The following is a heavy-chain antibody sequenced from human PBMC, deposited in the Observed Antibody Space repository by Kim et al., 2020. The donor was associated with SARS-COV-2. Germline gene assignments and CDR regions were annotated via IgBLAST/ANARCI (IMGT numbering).Heavy chain of an antibody. D-gene: IGHD1-26*01. V-gene: IGHV3-15*01. Sequence: KGRFTISRDDSKNTLYLKVNSLKTEDTAVYYCTTASSGSYLSHYYYAMDVWGQGTTVTVSS. CDR3: TTASSGSYLSHYYYAMDV. J-gene: IGHJ6*02.